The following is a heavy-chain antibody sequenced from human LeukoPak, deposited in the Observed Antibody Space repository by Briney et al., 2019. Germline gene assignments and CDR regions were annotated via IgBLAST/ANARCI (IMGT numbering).Heavy chain of an antibody. Sequence: GGSLRLSCAASGFTFSDYYMSWVRQAPGKGLEWVSAISGSGGSTYYADSVKGRFTISRDNSKNTLYLQMNSLRAEDTAVYYCAKCRIVGATKTFDYWGQGTLVTVSS. J-gene: IGHJ4*02. CDR1: GFTFSDYY. CDR2: ISGSGGST. CDR3: AKCRIVGATKTFDY. V-gene: IGHV3-23*01. D-gene: IGHD1-26*01.